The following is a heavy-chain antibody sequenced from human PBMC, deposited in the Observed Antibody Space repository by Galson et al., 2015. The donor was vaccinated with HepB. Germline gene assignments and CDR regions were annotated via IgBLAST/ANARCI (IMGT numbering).Heavy chain of an antibody. D-gene: IGHD6-6*01. Sequence: PALVKPTQTLTLTCTFSGFSLSTSGVDVGWIRQPPGKALEWLALIYWDDDKRYSPSLKSRLTITKDTSKNQVVLTMTNMDPVDTATYYCAHFRRPRTFDYWGQGTLVTVSS. V-gene: IGHV2-5*02. CDR2: IYWDDDK. CDR1: GFSLSTSGVD. J-gene: IGHJ4*02. CDR3: AHFRRPRTFDY.